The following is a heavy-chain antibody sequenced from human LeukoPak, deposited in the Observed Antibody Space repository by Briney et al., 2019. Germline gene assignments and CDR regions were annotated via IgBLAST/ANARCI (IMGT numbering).Heavy chain of an antibody. D-gene: IGHD3-22*01. CDR3: ARDSDITNNYFDSSGHPPGDH. V-gene: IGHV1-18*01. CDR2: ISVYTGNT. Sequence: ASVKVFCKASGYTFTNYGISWVRQAPGQGLGWMGWISVYTGNTNCAQKLQGRVTMTTDTSTTTAYMELRSLRSDDTAVYYCARDSDITNNYFDSSGHPPGDHWGQGTLVTVSS. J-gene: IGHJ4*02. CDR1: GYTFTNYG.